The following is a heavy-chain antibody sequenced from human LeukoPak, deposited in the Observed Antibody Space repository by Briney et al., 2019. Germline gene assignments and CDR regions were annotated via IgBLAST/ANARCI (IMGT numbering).Heavy chain of an antibody. CDR3: ARKMGIPYADYADGYYYYYGTDV. V-gene: IGHV4-59*08. CDR1: GDSISICY. CDR2: IYYSGST. D-gene: IGHD4-17*01. J-gene: IGHJ6*01. Sequence: PSETLSLTCTVSGDSISICYWSCMPEPLGGGRESIGYIYYSGSTNNNPSLKSRVSISVYTSTNQFSLKLSSGTAADTAVYYCARKMGIPYADYADGYYYYYGTDVGRQGTTVTAS.